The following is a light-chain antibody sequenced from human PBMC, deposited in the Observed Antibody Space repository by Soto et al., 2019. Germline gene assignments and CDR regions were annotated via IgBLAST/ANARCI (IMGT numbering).Light chain of an antibody. Sequence: QSALTQPASVSGSPGQSITISCTGTSSDVGGYNYVSWYQQHPGKVPKLMIYDVSNRPSGVSNRFSASKSGNTASLTISGLQAEDEADYYCSSYTSSITLVFGGGTKLTVL. CDR1: SSDVGGYNY. CDR2: DVS. V-gene: IGLV2-14*01. CDR3: SSYTSSITLV. J-gene: IGLJ2*01.